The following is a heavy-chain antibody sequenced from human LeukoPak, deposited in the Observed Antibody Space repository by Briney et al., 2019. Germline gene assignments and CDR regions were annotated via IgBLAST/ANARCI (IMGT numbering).Heavy chain of an antibody. CDR1: GYTFTSYG. V-gene: IGHV1-18*01. CDR3: ARDRPGIAVAGKDY. D-gene: IGHD6-19*01. CDR2: ISAYNGNT. Sequence: ASVKVPCKASGYTFTSYGISWVRQAPGQGLEWMGWISAYNGNTNYAQKLQGRVTMTTDTSTSTAYMELRSLRSDDTAVYYCARDRPGIAVAGKDYWGQGTLVTVSS. J-gene: IGHJ4*02.